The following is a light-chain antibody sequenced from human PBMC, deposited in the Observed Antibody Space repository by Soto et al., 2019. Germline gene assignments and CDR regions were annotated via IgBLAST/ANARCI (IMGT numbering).Light chain of an antibody. CDR2: EVS. Sequence: QSALTQPPSASGSPGQSVTISCTGTSSDVGGYNYVSWYQQHPGKAPKLMISEVSKRPSGVPDRFSGSKSGNTASLTVSGLQADDEADCYCSSYAGSNNVLFGGGTKLTVL. V-gene: IGLV2-8*01. CDR1: SSDVGGYNY. CDR3: SSYAGSNNVL. J-gene: IGLJ2*01.